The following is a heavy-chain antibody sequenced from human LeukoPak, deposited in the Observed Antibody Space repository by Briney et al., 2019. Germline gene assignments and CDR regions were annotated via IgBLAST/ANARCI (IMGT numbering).Heavy chain of an antibody. J-gene: IGHJ5*02. D-gene: IGHD6-19*01. CDR3: AREGRGIAVRYNWFDP. CDR1: GYTFTGYY. V-gene: IGHV1-2*02. Sequence: ASVKVSCKASGYTFTGYYMHWVRLAPGQGLEWMGWINPNSGGTNYAQKFQGRVTMTRDTSISTAYMELSRLRSDDTAVYYCAREGRGIAVRYNWFDPWGQGTLVTVSS. CDR2: INPNSGGT.